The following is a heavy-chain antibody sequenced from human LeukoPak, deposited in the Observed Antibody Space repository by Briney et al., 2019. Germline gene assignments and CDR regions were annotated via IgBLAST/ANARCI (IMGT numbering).Heavy chain of an antibody. CDR2: INPNSGGT. Sequence: GASVKVSCKASGFTFTDYYMHWVRQAPGQGLEWMGWINPNSGGTNYAQKLQGRVTMTTDTSTSTAYMELRSLRSDDTAVYYCARDFMVRGVSGYYYYGMDVWGQGTTVTVSS. CDR1: GFTFTDYY. D-gene: IGHD3-10*01. CDR3: ARDFMVRGVSGYYYYGMDV. V-gene: IGHV1-2*02. J-gene: IGHJ6*02.